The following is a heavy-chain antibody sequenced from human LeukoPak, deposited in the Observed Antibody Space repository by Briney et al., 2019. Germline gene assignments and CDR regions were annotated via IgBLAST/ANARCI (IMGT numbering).Heavy chain of an antibody. V-gene: IGHV1-46*01. CDR1: GCTFTSYY. Sequence: ASVKVSCKASGCTFTSYYMHWVRQAPGQGLEWMGIINPSGGSTSYAQKFQGRVTMTRDMSTSTVYMELSSLRSEDTAVYYCARDPVAGTGFDIWGQGTMVTVSS. CDR2: INPSGGST. CDR3: ARDPVAGTGFDI. D-gene: IGHD6-19*01. J-gene: IGHJ3*02.